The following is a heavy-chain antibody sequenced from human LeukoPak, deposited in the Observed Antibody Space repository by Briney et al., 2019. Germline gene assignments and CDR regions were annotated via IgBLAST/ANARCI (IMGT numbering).Heavy chain of an antibody. Sequence: GRSLRLSCAASGFTFSSYAMHWVRQAPGKGLEWVAVISYDGSNKYYADSVKGRFTISRDNSKNTLYLQMNSPKTEDTAVYYCTSYSVDTAMAEGYWGQGTLVTVSS. J-gene: IGHJ4*02. V-gene: IGHV3-30-3*01. CDR1: GFTFSSYA. CDR3: TSYSVDTAMAEGY. D-gene: IGHD5-18*01. CDR2: ISYDGSNK.